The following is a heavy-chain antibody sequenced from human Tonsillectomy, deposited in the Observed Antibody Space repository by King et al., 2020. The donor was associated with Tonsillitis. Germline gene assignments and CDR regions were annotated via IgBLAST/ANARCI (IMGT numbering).Heavy chain of an antibody. J-gene: IGHJ2*01. D-gene: IGHD7-27*01. V-gene: IGHV6-1*01. Sequence: VQLQQSGPGLVKPSQTLSLTCAISGDSVSSNSALWNWIRQSPSRGLEWLGRTYYRSKWYIDYAVSVESRMTITPDTSKNQFSLHLNSVTPEDTAVYYCAGSWGTVNWYFDLWGRGTLAT. CDR3: AGSWGTVNWYFDL. CDR2: TYYRSKWYI. CDR1: GDSVSSNSAL.